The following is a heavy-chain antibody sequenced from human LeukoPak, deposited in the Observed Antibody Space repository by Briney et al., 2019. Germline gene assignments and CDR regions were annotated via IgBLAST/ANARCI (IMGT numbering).Heavy chain of an antibody. Sequence: PGGSLRLSCAASGFTFSSYSMNWVRQAPGKGLEWVSSISSSSSYIYYADSVKGRLTISRDNAKNSLYLQMNSLRAEDTAVYYCARDFVPDSSGYYYLHDAFDIWGQGTVVTVSS. CDR1: GFTFSSYS. J-gene: IGHJ3*02. D-gene: IGHD3-22*01. V-gene: IGHV3-21*01. CDR3: ARDFVPDSSGYYYLHDAFDI. CDR2: ISSSSSYI.